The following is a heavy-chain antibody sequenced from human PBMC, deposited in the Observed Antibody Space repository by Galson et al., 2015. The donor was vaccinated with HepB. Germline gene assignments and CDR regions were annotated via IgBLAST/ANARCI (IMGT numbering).Heavy chain of an antibody. CDR1: GFTFSGSA. J-gene: IGHJ4*02. CDR2: ITSRANSYAT. CDR3: LRLGDLSGYSSS. D-gene: IGHD6-13*01. Sequence: SLRLSCAASGFTFSGSAIHWVRQASGKGLEWLGRITSRANSYATAYAASLKGRFTISRDDSKNTAYLHMTSLKPEDSAVYYCLRLGDLSGYSSSWGQGTLVTVSS. V-gene: IGHV3-73*01.